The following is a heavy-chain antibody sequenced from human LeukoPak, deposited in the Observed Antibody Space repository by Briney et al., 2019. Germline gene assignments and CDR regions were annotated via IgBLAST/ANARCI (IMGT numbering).Heavy chain of an antibody. Sequence: GGSLRLSCAASGFTFDDYAMHWVRQAPGKGLEWVSGISWNSGSIGYADSVKGRFTISRDNAKNSLYLQMNSLRAEDTALYYCAKGVRGVIRSAFDIWGQGTMVTVSS. J-gene: IGHJ3*02. D-gene: IGHD3-10*01. CDR2: ISWNSGSI. V-gene: IGHV3-9*01. CDR1: GFTFDDYA. CDR3: AKGVRGVIRSAFDI.